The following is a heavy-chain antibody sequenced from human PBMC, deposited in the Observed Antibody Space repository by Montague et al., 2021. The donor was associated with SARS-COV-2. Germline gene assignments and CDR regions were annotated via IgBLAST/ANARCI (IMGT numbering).Heavy chain of an antibody. V-gene: IGHV4-59*04. J-gene: IGHJ6*02. Sequence: SETLSLTCAISGGSFSNYYWSWIRQPPGKGLEWIGSIYHSGSTYYNPSLKSRVTISVDTSKNQFSLKLSSVTAADTAVYYCAVNSNYYYYYGMDVWGQGTTVTASS. CDR3: AVNSNYYYYYGMDV. CDR2: IYHSGST. CDR1: GGSFSNYY. D-gene: IGHD4-11*01.